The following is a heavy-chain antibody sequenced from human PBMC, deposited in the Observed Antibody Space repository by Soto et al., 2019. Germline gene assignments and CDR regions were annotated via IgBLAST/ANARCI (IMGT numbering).Heavy chain of an antibody. J-gene: IGHJ6*02. V-gene: IGHV3-48*03. D-gene: IGHD3-10*01. CDR2: XXXSXSXX. CDR3: TRGAGFFYGVDV. CDR1: GFSFSDYE. Sequence: GGSLRLSCAASGFSFSDYEINWVRQAPGKGLEXSAHXXXSXSXXXYXXXXKGKFSISRDNSKNFLYLQMSGLRADDSAVYYCTRGAGFFYGVDVWGLGTTVTVSS.